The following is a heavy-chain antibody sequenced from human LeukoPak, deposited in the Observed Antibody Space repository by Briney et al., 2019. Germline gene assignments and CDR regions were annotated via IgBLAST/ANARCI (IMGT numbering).Heavy chain of an antibody. V-gene: IGHV1-69*04. Sequence: SVKVSCKASGGTFSSYAISWVRQAPGQGLEWMGRIIPIFGIANYAQKFQGRVTITADKSTSTAYMELSSLRSEDTAVYYCAREGGYYYYGMDVWGQGTTVTVSS. J-gene: IGHJ6*02. CDR2: IIPIFGIA. CDR3: AREGGYYYYGMDV. CDR1: GGTFSSYA.